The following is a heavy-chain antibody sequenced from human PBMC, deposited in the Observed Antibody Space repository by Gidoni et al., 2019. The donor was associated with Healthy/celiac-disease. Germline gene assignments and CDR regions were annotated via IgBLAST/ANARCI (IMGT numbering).Heavy chain of an antibody. Sequence: VQLVQSGAEVKKPGGSVRVCWKASGEPFTRYDMPWVRQAPGHGRQWMGIINPSCVSTSYAPKFQCRVTMPSDTSTSPVYMALSSLSSEDTAVYYFATRRPHIAVAGTNDAFDIWGQGTMVTVSS. CDR3: ATRRPHIAVAGTNDAFDI. J-gene: IGHJ3*02. D-gene: IGHD6-19*01. CDR2: INPSCVST. CDR1: GEPFTRYD. V-gene: IGHV1-46*01.